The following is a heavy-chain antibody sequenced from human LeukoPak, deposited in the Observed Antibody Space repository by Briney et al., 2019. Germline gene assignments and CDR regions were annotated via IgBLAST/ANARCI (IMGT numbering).Heavy chain of an antibody. CDR3: AKLCSGTNNWFDP. J-gene: IGHJ5*02. D-gene: IGHD3-10*02. Sequence: PSETLSLTCTVSGGSISNYYWTWIRQPPGKGLEWIGYIYYSGSTNYNPSLKSRVTISVDTSKNQFSLKLSSVTAADTAVYYCAKLCSGTNNWFDPWGQGTLVTVSS. V-gene: IGHV4-59*08. CDR1: GGSISNYY. CDR2: IYYSGST.